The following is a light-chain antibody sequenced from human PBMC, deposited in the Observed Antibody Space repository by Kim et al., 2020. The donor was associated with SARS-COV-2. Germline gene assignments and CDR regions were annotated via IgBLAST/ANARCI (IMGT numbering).Light chain of an antibody. V-gene: IGKV1-5*03. CDR2: QAS. Sequence: ASGGDRVTITCRASQSIGSWLAWYQQKPGKAPKFLINQASALESGVPSRFSGSGSETEFTLTISSLQPDDFATYYCQQYRSYPWTFGQGTKVDIK. CDR3: QQYRSYPWT. CDR1: QSIGSW. J-gene: IGKJ1*01.